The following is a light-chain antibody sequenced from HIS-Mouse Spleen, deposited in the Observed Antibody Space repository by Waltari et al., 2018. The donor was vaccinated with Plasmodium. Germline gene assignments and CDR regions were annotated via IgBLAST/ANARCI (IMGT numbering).Light chain of an antibody. J-gene: IGLJ3*02. CDR2: EGS. CDR3: CSYAGSSTFV. V-gene: IGLV2-23*03. CDR1: SSDVGSYNL. Sequence: QSALTQPASVSGSPGQSITISCTGTSSDVGSYNLVSWYQQHPGKAPNLMIYEGSKRPLGVSNRFSGSKSGNTASLTISGLQAEDEADYYCCSYAGSSTFVFGGGTKLTVL.